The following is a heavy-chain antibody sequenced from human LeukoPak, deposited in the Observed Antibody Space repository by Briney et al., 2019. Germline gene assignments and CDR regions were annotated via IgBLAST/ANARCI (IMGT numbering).Heavy chain of an antibody. J-gene: IGHJ4*02. Sequence: GGSLRLSCAASGFTFSTYSMKWVRQAPGKGLEWVSAISGSGGSTYYADSVKGRFTISRDNSKNTLYLQMNSLRAEDTAVYYCAKEIVGATTAFDYWGQGTLVTVSS. D-gene: IGHD1-26*01. CDR2: ISGSGGST. CDR3: AKEIVGATTAFDY. CDR1: GFTFSTYS. V-gene: IGHV3-23*01.